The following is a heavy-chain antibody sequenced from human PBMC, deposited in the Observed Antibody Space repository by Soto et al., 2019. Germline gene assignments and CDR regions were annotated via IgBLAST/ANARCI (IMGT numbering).Heavy chain of an antibody. Sequence: ASETLSLTCTVSGGSISSYYWSWIRQPAGKGLEWIGRIYTSGSTNYNPSLKSRVTMSVDTSKNRFSLKLSSVTAADTAVYYCARVGVAAAGHNWFDPWGQGTLVTVSS. D-gene: IGHD6-13*01. CDR3: ARVGVAAAGHNWFDP. J-gene: IGHJ5*02. V-gene: IGHV4-4*07. CDR1: GGSISSYY. CDR2: IYTSGST.